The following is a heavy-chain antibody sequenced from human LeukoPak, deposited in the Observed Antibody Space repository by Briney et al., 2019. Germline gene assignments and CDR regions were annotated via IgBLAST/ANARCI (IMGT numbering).Heavy chain of an antibody. CDR2: IKRDGSEK. V-gene: IGHV3-7*01. Sequence: PGGSLRLSCAASGFIFSSYSMSWVRQAPGKGLEWVANIKRDGSEKYYVDSVKGRFTISRDNAKNSLYLQMNSLRAEDTAVYYCARGPSDFWSGYPGDYYFDYWGQGTLVTVSS. CDR3: ARGPSDFWSGYPGDYYFDY. J-gene: IGHJ4*02. D-gene: IGHD3-3*01. CDR1: GFIFSSYS.